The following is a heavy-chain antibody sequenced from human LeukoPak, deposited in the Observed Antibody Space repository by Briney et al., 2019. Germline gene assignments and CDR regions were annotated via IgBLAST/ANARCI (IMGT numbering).Heavy chain of an antibody. CDR1: GFTFDDYA. J-gene: IGHJ4*02. Sequence: GGSLRLSCAASGFTFDDYALHWVRQAPGKGLEWVSLISWDGGSTYYADSVKGRFTISRDNSKNSLYLQMNSLRAEDTALYYCAKDSRKYYYDSSGPSWYFDYWGQGTLVTVSS. CDR2: ISWDGGST. CDR3: AKDSRKYYYDSSGPSWYFDY. D-gene: IGHD3-22*01. V-gene: IGHV3-43D*03.